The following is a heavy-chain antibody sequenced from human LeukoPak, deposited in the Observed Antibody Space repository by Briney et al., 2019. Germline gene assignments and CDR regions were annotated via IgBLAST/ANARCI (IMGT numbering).Heavy chain of an antibody. Sequence: PGRSLRPSCAASGFTFSSYGMHWVRQAPGKGLEWVAVISYDGSNKYYADSVKGRFTISRDNSKNTLYLQMNSLRAEDTAVYYCAKDSHNYYDSSGYLDYWGQGTLVTVSS. J-gene: IGHJ4*02. V-gene: IGHV3-30*18. CDR1: GFTFSSYG. D-gene: IGHD3-22*01. CDR3: AKDSHNYYDSSGYLDY. CDR2: ISYDGSNK.